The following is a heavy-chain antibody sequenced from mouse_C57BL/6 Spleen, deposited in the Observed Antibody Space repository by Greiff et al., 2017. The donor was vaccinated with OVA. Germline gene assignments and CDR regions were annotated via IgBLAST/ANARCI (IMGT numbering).Heavy chain of an antibody. CDR2: ISSGGDYI. CDR3: TRESDYYGSSRWFAY. V-gene: IGHV5-9-1*02. CDR1: GFTFSSYA. J-gene: IGHJ3*01. Sequence: DVNLVESGEGLVKPGGSLKLSCAASGFTFSSYAMSWVRQTPEKRLEWVAYISSGGDYIYYADTVKGRFTISRDNARNTLYLQMSSLKSEDTAMYYCTRESDYYGSSRWFAYWGQGTLVTVSA. D-gene: IGHD1-1*01.